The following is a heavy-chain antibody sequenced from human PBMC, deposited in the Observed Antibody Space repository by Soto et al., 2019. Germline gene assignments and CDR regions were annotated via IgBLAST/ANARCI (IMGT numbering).Heavy chain of an antibody. CDR1: GYSFTSYW. Sequence: PGESLKISCKGSGYSFTSYWIGWVRQMPGKGLEWMGIIYPGDSDTRYSPSFQGQVTISADKSISTAYLQWSSLKASDTAMYYWARWAQPDGPDYYYYYGMDVWGQGTTVTVSS. V-gene: IGHV5-51*01. CDR2: IYPGDSDT. CDR3: ARWAQPDGPDYYYYYGMDV. D-gene: IGHD2-2*01. J-gene: IGHJ6*02.